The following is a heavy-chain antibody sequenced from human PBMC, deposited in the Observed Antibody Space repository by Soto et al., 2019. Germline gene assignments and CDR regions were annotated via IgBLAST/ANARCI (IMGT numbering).Heavy chain of an antibody. Sequence: SETLSLTCTVSGGSISSGDYYWSWIRQSPGKGLEWIGYIYYSGSTYYNPSLKSRVTISVDTSKNQFSLKLSSVTAADTAVYYCARDRARGGDYGSGSPPGAFDIWGQGTMVTVSS. CDR2: IYYSGST. D-gene: IGHD3-10*01. CDR1: GGSISSGDYY. V-gene: IGHV4-30-4*01. CDR3: ARDRARGGDYGSGSPPGAFDI. J-gene: IGHJ3*02.